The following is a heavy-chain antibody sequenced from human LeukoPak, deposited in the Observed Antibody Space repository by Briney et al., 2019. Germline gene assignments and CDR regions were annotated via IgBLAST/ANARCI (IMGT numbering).Heavy chain of an antibody. CDR3: ARAPGPLITMIVWIGMDV. D-gene: IGHD3-22*01. J-gene: IGHJ6*02. CDR1: GYTFTSYA. Sequence: ASVKVSCKASGYTFTSYAMHWVRQAPGQRLEWMGWINAGNGNTKYSQKFQGRVTITRDTSASTAYMELSSLRSEDTAVYYCARAPGPLITMIVWIGMDVWGQGTTVTVSS. CDR2: INAGNGNT. V-gene: IGHV1-3*01.